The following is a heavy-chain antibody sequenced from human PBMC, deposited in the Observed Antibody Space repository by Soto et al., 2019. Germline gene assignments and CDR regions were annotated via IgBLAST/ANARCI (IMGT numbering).Heavy chain of an antibody. CDR1: GYTFTSYG. J-gene: IGHJ4*02. Sequence: ASVKVSCKASGYTFTSYGISWVRQAPGQGLEWMGWISAYNGNTNYAQKLQGRVTMTTDTSTSTAYMELRSLRSDDTAVYYCARGLTYYDYVWGSYRPGFPYYFDYWGQGALVTVSS. D-gene: IGHD3-16*02. V-gene: IGHV1-18*01. CDR3: ARGLTYYDYVWGSYRPGFPYYFDY. CDR2: ISAYNGNT.